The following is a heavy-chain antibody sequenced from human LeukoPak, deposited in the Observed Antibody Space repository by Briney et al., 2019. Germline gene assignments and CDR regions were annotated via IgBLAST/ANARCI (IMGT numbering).Heavy chain of an antibody. CDR3: ARGSSDYVAYFDY. D-gene: IGHD4-17*01. CDR1: GFTFSSYC. J-gene: IGHJ4*02. Sequence: AGSLSLSCAGSGFTFSSYCMHWVRQAPGKGLVWVSRIHGDGTNTKYANSVKGRFTISRVNAKNTLYLQMNSLRAEDTAVYYCARGSSDYVAYFDYWGQGTLVTVSS. V-gene: IGHV3-74*03. CDR2: IHGDGTNT.